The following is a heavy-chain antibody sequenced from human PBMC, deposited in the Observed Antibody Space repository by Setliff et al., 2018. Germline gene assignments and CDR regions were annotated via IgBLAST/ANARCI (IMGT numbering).Heavy chain of an antibody. J-gene: IGHJ4*02. CDR1: GGSFSGYY. D-gene: IGHD3-3*01. CDR2: INHSGST. CDR3: ARVPNFWSGYSDY. V-gene: IGHV4-34*01. Sequence: LSLTCAVYGGSFSGYYWSWIRQPPGKGLEWIGEINHSGSTNYNPSLKSRVTISVDTSKNQFSLKLSSVTAADPAVYYCARVPNFWSGYSDYWGQGTLVTVSS.